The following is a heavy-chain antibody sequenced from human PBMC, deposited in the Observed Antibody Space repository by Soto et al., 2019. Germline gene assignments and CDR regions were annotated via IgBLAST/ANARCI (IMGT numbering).Heavy chain of an antibody. J-gene: IGHJ4*02. D-gene: IGHD3-10*01. CDR3: ARAGWFAEGYFDF. Sequence: GAPVKISCKASGLTFVMYAIHWVRQAPGQGLEWMAWINAGNGHTTYSQKFQGRVTITRDTSARTVYMELRSLRFEDTATYYCARAGWFAEGYFDFWGQGTTVTASS. V-gene: IGHV1-3*01. CDR1: GLTFVMYA. CDR2: INAGNGHT.